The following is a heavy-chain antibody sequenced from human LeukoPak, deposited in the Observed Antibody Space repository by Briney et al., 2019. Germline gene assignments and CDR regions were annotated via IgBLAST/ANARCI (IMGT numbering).Heavy chain of an antibody. D-gene: IGHD3-3*01. Sequence: SETLSLTCTVSGGSISSYHWSWVRQPPGKGLEWIGYIYYSGSTNYNPSLKSRVTISVDMSKNQFSLKMSSVTAADTAVYYCARSMTHYDFWSGYSPETGYWGQGTLVTVSS. V-gene: IGHV4-59*08. CDR3: ARSMTHYDFWSGYSPETGY. J-gene: IGHJ4*02. CDR2: IYYSGST. CDR1: GGSISSYH.